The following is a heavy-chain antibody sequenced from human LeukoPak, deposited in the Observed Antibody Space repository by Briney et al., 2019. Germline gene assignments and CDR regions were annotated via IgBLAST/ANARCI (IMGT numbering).Heavy chain of an antibody. CDR3: ARYCSGGSCYYAFDI. D-gene: IGHD2-15*01. CDR2: IIPIFGTA. CDR1: GGTFSSYA. V-gene: IGHV1-69*05. J-gene: IGHJ3*02. Sequence: SVKVSCKASGGTFSSYAISWVRQAPGQGLEWMGRIIPIFGTANYAQKFQGRVTITTDESTSTAYMELSSPRSEDTAVYYCARYCSGGSCYYAFDIWGQGTMVTVSS.